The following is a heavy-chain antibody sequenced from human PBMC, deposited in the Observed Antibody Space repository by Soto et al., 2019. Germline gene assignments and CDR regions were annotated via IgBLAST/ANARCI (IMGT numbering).Heavy chain of an antibody. CDR3: ARELVAAAGTGPWFDP. CDR2: IYYSGST. CDR1: GGSISSGDYY. D-gene: IGHD6-13*01. Sequence: SETLSLTCTVSGGSISSGDYYWSWIRQPPGKGLEWIGYIYYSGSTYYNPSLKSRVTISVDTSKNQFSLKLSSVTAADTAVYYCARELVAAAGTGPWFDPWGQGTLVTVSS. V-gene: IGHV4-30-4*01. J-gene: IGHJ5*02.